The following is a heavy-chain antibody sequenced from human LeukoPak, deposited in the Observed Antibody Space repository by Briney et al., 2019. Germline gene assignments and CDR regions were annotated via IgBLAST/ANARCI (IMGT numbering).Heavy chain of an antibody. CDR3: AKYSGYDYFYFDY. J-gene: IGHJ4*02. Sequence: GGSLRLSCAASGFSFSKYWMTWVRQAPGKGLAWVANIRQDGNDEYYVDSVKGRFTISRDNAKNSLYLQMNSLRAEDTAVYYCAKYSGYDYFYFDYWGQGTLVTVSS. V-gene: IGHV3-7*03. CDR2: IRQDGNDE. D-gene: IGHD5-12*01. CDR1: GFSFSKYW.